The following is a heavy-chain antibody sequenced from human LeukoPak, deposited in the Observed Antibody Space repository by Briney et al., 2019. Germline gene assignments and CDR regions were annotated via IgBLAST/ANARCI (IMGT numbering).Heavy chain of an antibody. V-gene: IGHV4-4*02. J-gene: IGHJ4*02. CDR2: IHRSGSP. Sequence: SATLSLTCTVSLDSTTSNFWSWVHQPPGKGQEWIGEIHRSGSPNYNPSLQSRVTISIDRSINQIALELSSVTAADTAVYYCAREIFGGYNPGAYWGQGILVTVSS. D-gene: IGHD3-3*01. CDR1: LDSTTSNF. CDR3: AREIFGGYNPGAY.